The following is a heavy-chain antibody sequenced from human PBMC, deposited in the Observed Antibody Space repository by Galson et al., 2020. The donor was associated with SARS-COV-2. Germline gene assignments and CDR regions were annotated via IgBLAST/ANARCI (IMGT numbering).Heavy chain of an antibody. CDR1: GFTFDDYG. J-gene: IGHJ4*02. Sequence: GESLKISCAASGFTFDDYGMSWVRQAPGKGLEWVSGINWNGGSTGYADSVKGRFTISRDNAKNSLYLQMNSLRAEDTALYYCASLYRSYGGNSGSDYWGQGTLVTVSS. V-gene: IGHV3-20*04. CDR2: INWNGGST. CDR3: ASLYRSYGGNSGSDY. D-gene: IGHD2-21*02.